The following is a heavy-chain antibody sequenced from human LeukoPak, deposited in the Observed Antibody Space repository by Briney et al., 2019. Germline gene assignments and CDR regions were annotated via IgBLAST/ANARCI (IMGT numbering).Heavy chain of an antibody. D-gene: IGHD2-15*01. CDR1: GYTFTGYY. CDR2: INPSGGTT. V-gene: IGHV1-46*01. J-gene: IGHJ4*02. CDR3: ARGGYCSGTICYNFDF. Sequence: ASVKVSCKASGYTFTGYYIHWVRQAPGQGLEWMGIINPSGGTTNYAQRFQGRITMTRDTSTSTVYMDLSSLRSEDTAVYYCARGGYCSGTICYNFDFWGQGTLVTVSS.